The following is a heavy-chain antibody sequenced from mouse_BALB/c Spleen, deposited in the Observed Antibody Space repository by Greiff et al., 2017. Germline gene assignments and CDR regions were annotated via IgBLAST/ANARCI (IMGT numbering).Heavy chain of an antibody. J-gene: IGHJ4*01. V-gene: IGHV2-9*02. D-gene: IGHD2-14*01. CDR2: IWAGGST. CDR1: GFSLTSYG. CDR3: ARAYRYDGPYYAMDY. Sequence: QVQLKESGPGLVAPSQSLSITCTVSGFSLTSYGVHWVRQPPGKGLEWLGVIWAGGSTNYNSALMSRLSISKDNSKSQVFLKMNSLQTDDTAMYYCARAYRYDGPYYAMDYWGQGTSVTVSS.